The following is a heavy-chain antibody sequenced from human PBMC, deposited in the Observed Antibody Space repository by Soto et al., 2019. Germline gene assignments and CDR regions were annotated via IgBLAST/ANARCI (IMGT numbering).Heavy chain of an antibody. CDR2: VNAYNGNT. Sequence: QVQLVQSGAEVKKPEASVKVSFKASGYTFTSYGISWVRHAPGQGLGWMGWVNAYNGNTNYAQKFQGRVTMTTDTSTSTAYMELRRLRSDDTAVYYCRREAVSGRTGFDYWGQGTLVTVAS. CDR1: GYTFTSYG. J-gene: IGHJ4*02. V-gene: IGHV1-18*01. D-gene: IGHD6-19*01. CDR3: RREAVSGRTGFDY.